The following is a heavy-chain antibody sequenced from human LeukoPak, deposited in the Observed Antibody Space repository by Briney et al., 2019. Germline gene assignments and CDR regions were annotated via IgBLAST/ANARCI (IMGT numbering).Heavy chain of an antibody. CDR1: GFTFSDYA. Sequence: GGSLRLSCAASGFTFSDYAMSWVRQAPGEGLEWVSSISSSSSYIYYADSLKGRFIISTNNAENSLYLQMNSLGAEDTAVYYCAHSSGYAYGLDYWGQGTLVTVSS. V-gene: IGHV3-21*01. CDR3: AHSSGYAYGLDY. D-gene: IGHD5-18*01. J-gene: IGHJ4*02. CDR2: ISSSSSYI.